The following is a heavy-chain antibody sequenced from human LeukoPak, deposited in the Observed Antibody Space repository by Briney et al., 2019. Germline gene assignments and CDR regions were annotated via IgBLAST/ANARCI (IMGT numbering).Heavy chain of an antibody. V-gene: IGHV3-48*03. CDR1: GFTFSSYE. CDR2: ISSSGSTI. J-gene: IGHJ4*02. Sequence: GGSLRLSCAASGFTFSSYEMNWVRQAPGKGLEWVSYISSSGSTIYYADSVKGRFTISRDNAKNSLYLQMNSLRAEDTAVYYCARNGRQWLMDSETEYFDYRGQGTLVTVSS. CDR3: ARNGRQWLMDSETEYFDY. D-gene: IGHD6-19*01.